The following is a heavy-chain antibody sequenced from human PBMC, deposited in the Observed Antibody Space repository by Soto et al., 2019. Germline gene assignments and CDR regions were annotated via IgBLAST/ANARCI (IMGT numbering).Heavy chain of an antibody. J-gene: IGHJ6*02. Sequence: QVQLVQSGAEVKKPGSSVKVSCKASGGTFSSYAISWVRQAPGQGLEWMGGIIPIFGTANYAQKSQGRVTITADESTSTAYLELRSLRSEDTAVYYCARGGYCSGGSCSNDYYYGMDVWGQGTTVTFSS. V-gene: IGHV1-69*01. D-gene: IGHD2-15*01. CDR1: GGTFSSYA. CDR2: IIPIFGTA. CDR3: ARGGYCSGGSCSNDYYYGMDV.